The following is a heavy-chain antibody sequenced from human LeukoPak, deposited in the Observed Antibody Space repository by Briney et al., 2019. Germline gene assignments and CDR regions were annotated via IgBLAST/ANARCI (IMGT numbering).Heavy chain of an antibody. CDR2: IYYSGST. CDR3: ARDKGEAFDS. J-gene: IGHJ3*02. Sequence: SETLSLTCTVSGGSISSYYWSWIRQPPGKGLEWIGYIYYSGSTNYNPSLKSRVTISVDTSKNQFSLKLSSVTGADTAVDYCARDKGEAFDSWGQGAMVTVSS. CDR1: GGSISSYY. D-gene: IGHD3-16*01. V-gene: IGHV4-59*01.